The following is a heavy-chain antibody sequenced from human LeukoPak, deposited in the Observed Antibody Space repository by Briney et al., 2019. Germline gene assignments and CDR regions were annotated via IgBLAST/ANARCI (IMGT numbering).Heavy chain of an antibody. J-gene: IGHJ4*02. CDR2: IKSKTDGGTT. CDR1: GFTFSEAW. CDR3: TTITMIREHEDY. V-gene: IGHV3-15*01. D-gene: IGHD3-10*01. Sequence: PGGSLRLSCAASGFTFSEAWMSWVRQAPGKGLEWVGRIKSKTDGGTTDYAAPVKGRFTISRDDSRNTLSLQMNSLKTEDTAVYYCTTITMIREHEDYWGQGTLVIVSS.